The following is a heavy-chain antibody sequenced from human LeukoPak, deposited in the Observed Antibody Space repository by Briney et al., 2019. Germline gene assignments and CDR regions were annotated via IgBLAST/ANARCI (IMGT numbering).Heavy chain of an antibody. Sequence: GGSLRLSCAASGFTFSSNTMNWVRQAPGKGLEWVSSISSSTIYIYYADSLKGRFTISRDDAKNSLYLQMNSLRAEDTAVYYCASGMTTVPTGTHWAHGTLVTVSS. J-gene: IGHJ4*01. D-gene: IGHD4-11*01. CDR2: ISSSTIYI. V-gene: IGHV3-21*01. CDR3: ASGMTTVPTGTH. CDR1: GFTFSSNT.